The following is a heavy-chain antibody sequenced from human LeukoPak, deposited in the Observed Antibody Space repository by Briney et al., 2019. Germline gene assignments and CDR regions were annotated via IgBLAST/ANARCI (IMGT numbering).Heavy chain of an antibody. CDR1: GFIFSSYS. CDR3: ARDFHRRLYDSSGYYIY. V-gene: IGHV3-48*01. D-gene: IGHD3-22*01. Sequence: GGSLRLSCAGSGFIFSSYSMNWVRQAPGKGLEWVSYISSSSSSIYYADSVKGRFTISRDNAKNSLYLQMNSLRAEDTAVYYCARDFHRRLYDSSGYYIYWGQGTLVTVSS. J-gene: IGHJ4*02. CDR2: ISSSSSSI.